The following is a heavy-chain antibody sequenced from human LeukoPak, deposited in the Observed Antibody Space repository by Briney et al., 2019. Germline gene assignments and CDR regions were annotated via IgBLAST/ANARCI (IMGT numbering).Heavy chain of an antibody. Sequence: GGSLRLSCAASGFTFGSYAMRWVRQAPGKGLEWVSGISRSGGSTYPDSVKGRFTISRDNSKNTLYLQMNSLRAEDTAVYYCAKRNSSGWYYFDYWGQGTLVTVSS. V-gene: IGHV3-23*01. CDR3: AKRNSSGWYYFDY. D-gene: IGHD6-19*01. CDR2: ISRSGGST. CDR1: GFTFGSYA. J-gene: IGHJ4*02.